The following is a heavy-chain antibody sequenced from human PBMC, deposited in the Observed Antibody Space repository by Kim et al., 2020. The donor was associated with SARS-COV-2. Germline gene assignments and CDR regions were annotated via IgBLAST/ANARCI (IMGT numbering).Heavy chain of an antibody. J-gene: IGHJ4*02. CDR1: GYSFTSYW. CDR2: IDPSDSYT. D-gene: IGHD3-9*01. Sequence: GESLKISCKGSGYSFTSYWISWVRQMPGKGLEWMGRIDPSDSYTNYSPSFQGHVTISADKSISTAYLQWSSLKASDTAMYYCARHRIDFDWLFWRGTYYFDYWGQGTLVTVSS. CDR3: ARHRIDFDWLFWRGTYYFDY. V-gene: IGHV5-10-1*01.